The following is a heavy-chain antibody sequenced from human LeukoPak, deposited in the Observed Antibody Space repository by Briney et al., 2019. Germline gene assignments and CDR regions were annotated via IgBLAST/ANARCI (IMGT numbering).Heavy chain of an antibody. CDR3: LGDVG. CDR2: MSSDGSNT. Sequence: GGSLRLSCAASGFNISRYWMHWVRQAPGKGLMWASLMSSDGSNTNYADSVKGRFTISRDKAKNTLYLQMNSLRAEDTAVYYCLGDVGCGQGTLVTVSS. D-gene: IGHD2-21*01. J-gene: IGHJ1*01. V-gene: IGHV3-74*01. CDR1: GFNISRYW.